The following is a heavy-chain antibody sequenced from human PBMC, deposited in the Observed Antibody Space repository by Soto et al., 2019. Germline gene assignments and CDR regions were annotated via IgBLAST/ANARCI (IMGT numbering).Heavy chain of an antibody. CDR1: GFTFRTYA. D-gene: IGHD2-2*01. CDR2: ISYDGSDK. CDR3: ARVTCSGTSCYRFGMDV. V-gene: IGHV3-30-3*01. Sequence: QVHLVESGGGVVQPGRSLRLSCEASGFTFRTYAMHWVRQAPGKGLEWVAVISYDGSDKYYADSVKGRFTISRDNSKNTLYLQMNSLRVEDTAVYYCARVTCSGTSCYRFGMDVWGQGTAVTVSS. J-gene: IGHJ6*02.